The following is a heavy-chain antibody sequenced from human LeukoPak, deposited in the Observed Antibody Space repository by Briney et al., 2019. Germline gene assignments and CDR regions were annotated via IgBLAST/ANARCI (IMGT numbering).Heavy chain of an antibody. CDR2: IGTAGDI. CDR1: GFTFSNYD. V-gene: IGHV3-13*01. D-gene: IGHD1-1*01. J-gene: IGHJ4*02. Sequence: PGGSLRLSCAASGFTFSNYDMHWVRQATGKGLEWVSGIGTAGDIYYPGSVKGRFTISRENAKNSLYLQMNSLRAEDTAVYYCARDQDWNDRGGLDYWGQGTLVIVSS. CDR3: ARDQDWNDRGGLDY.